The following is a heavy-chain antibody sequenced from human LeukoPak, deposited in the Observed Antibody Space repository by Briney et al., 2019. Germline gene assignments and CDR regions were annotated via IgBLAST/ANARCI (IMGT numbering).Heavy chain of an antibody. D-gene: IGHD1-1*01. Sequence: GSLRLSCAASGLTGSSNFMTWVRQAPRKGLEWVSAMYSGGSTFYADSVRGRFNISRDNSKKTMFLQMSSLRVEDAAVYYCASSGTASRGAMDVWGQGTTVTVSS. V-gene: IGHV3-66*01. CDR2: MYSGGST. CDR1: GLTGSSNF. CDR3: ASSGTASRGAMDV. J-gene: IGHJ6*02.